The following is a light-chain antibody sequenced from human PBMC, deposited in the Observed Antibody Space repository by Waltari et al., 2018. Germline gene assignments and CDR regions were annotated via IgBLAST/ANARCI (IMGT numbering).Light chain of an antibody. CDR1: SSDVGGYNH. CDR3: SSYTSSSVYV. V-gene: IGLV2-14*03. Sequence: QSALTQPASVSGSPGQSITISCTGTSSDVGGYNHVSWYQQIPGKAPKLMIFDVTNQPSGVSNRFSGSKSGNTASLTISGLQAEDEADYYCSSYTSSSVYVFGTGTKVTVL. CDR2: DVT. J-gene: IGLJ1*01.